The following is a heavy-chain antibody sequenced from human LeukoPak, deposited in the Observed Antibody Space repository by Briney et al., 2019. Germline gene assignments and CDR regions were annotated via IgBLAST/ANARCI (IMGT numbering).Heavy chain of an antibody. D-gene: IGHD3-3*01. V-gene: IGHV3-21*01. CDR2: ISLAGDYI. CDR3: AKDWRAGPGDAFDI. J-gene: IGHJ3*02. CDR1: RFSFSSFS. Sequence: GGSLRLSCAASRFSFSSFSMNWVRQAPGKGLEWVSSISLAGDYIYYADSVRGRFTISRDDAKNSLYLQMNSLRAEDTGIYYCAKDWRAGPGDAFDIWGQGTMVTVSS.